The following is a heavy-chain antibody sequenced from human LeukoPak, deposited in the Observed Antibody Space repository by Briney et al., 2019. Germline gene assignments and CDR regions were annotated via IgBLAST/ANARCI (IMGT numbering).Heavy chain of an antibody. D-gene: IGHD5-12*01. CDR3: ARVSGYDWESFYDY. V-gene: IGHV4-39*07. CDR2: IYYSGYT. J-gene: IGHJ4*02. CDR1: GGSISSSSYY. Sequence: SETLSLTCTVSGGSISSSSYYWGWIRQPPGKGLERIGSIYYSGYTYYNPSLKSRVTISVDTSKNQFSLRLSSVTAADTAVYYCARVSGYDWESFYDYWGQGTLVTVSS.